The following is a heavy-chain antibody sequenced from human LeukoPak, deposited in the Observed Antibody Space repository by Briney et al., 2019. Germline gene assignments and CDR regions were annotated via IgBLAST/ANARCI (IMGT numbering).Heavy chain of an antibody. Sequence: SETLSLTCTVSGGSISSGGYYWSWIRQHPGKGLEWIGYIYYSGSTYYNPSLKSRVTISVDTSKNQFSLKLSSVTAADTAVYYCARDPYYGSGSYYPSWAFDIWGQGTMVTVSS. J-gene: IGHJ3*02. V-gene: IGHV4-31*03. D-gene: IGHD3-10*01. CDR2: IYYSGST. CDR3: ARDPYYGSGSYYPSWAFDI. CDR1: GGSISSGGYY.